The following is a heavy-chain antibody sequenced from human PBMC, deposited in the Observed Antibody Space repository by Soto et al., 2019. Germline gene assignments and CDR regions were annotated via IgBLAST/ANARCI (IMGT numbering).Heavy chain of an antibody. V-gene: IGHV3-30*18. Sequence: GGSLRLSCAASGFTFSSYGMHWVRQAPGKGLEWVAVISYDGSNKYYADSVKGRFTISRDNSKNTLYLQMNSLRAEDTAVYYCAKDLYSSGWYPSYFDYWGQGTLVTVSS. CDR2: ISYDGSNK. CDR1: GFTFSSYG. CDR3: AKDLYSSGWYPSYFDY. D-gene: IGHD6-19*01. J-gene: IGHJ4*02.